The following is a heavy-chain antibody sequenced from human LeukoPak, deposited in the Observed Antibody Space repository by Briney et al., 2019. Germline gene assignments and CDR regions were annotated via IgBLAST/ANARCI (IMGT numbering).Heavy chain of an antibody. V-gene: IGHV3-33*06. D-gene: IGHD3-22*01. CDR2: IWYDGSNK. CDR3: AKDQHYYDSSGYYYTY. J-gene: IGHJ4*02. Sequence: PGRSLRLSCAASGFTFSSYGMHWVRQAPGKGPEWVAVIWYDGSNKYYADSVKGRFTISRDNSKNTLYLQMNSLRAEDTAVYYCAKDQHYYDSSGYYYTYWGQGTLVTVSS. CDR1: GFTFSSYG.